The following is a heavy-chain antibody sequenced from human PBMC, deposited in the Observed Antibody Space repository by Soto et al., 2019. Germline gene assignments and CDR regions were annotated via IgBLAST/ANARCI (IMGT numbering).Heavy chain of an antibody. D-gene: IGHD6-6*01. Sequence: PRGSLSLSCPAPGFTFTTAWINSFRQAQGKVLEWVGRIKSKDAGGTEDFAEVVKGRFAISRDDSRSMVYMQMSSLKTEDTAVYYCTTDSYFTLKLVRFDYRGRGTLVTVPS. J-gene: IGHJ4*01. CDR3: TTDSYFTLKLVRFDY. V-gene: IGHV3-15*07. CDR2: IKSKDAGGTE. CDR1: GFTFTTAW.